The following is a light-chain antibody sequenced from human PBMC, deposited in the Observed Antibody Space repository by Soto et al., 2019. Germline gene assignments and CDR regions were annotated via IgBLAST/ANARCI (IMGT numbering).Light chain of an antibody. Sequence: QSVLTQSASVSGSPGQSITISCTGTSSDVGAYNFVSWHQQHPGKAPKLMIYNVYDRPSGISYRFSGSKSGNTASLTISGLQGEDEADYYCSAYTVSRTYVFGTGTKVTAL. CDR3: SAYTVSRTYV. J-gene: IGLJ1*01. V-gene: IGLV2-14*03. CDR1: SSDVGAYNF. CDR2: NVY.